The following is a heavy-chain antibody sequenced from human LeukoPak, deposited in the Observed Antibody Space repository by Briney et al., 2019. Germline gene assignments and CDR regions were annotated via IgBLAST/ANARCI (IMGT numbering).Heavy chain of an antibody. CDR3: ARAARPGGASAPNYYYYYMDV. CDR2: IYTSGST. Sequence: PSETLSLTCTVSGGSIGSGSYYWSWIRQPAGKGLEWIGRIYTSGSTNYNPSLKSRVTISVDTSKNQFSLKLSSVTAADTAVYYCARAARPGGASAPNYYYYYMDVWGKGTTVTVSS. J-gene: IGHJ6*03. V-gene: IGHV4-61*02. CDR1: GGSIGSGSYY. D-gene: IGHD3-16*01.